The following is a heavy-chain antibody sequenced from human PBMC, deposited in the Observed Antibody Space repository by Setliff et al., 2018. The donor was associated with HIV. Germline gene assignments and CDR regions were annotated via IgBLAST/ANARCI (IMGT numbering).Heavy chain of an antibody. V-gene: IGHV1-24*01. D-gene: IGHD2-8*01. CDR1: GDTLSELS. CDR2: FDPEDGDT. J-gene: IGHJ3*02. Sequence: ASVKVSCKVSGDTLSELSMHWVRQAPGKGLEWMGGFDPEDGDTMYAQKFQGRVTMTEDTSTDTAYMELSRLRSDDTAVYYCATKVYCTNGVCLDAFGIWGQGTMVTVS. CDR3: ATKVYCTNGVCLDAFGI.